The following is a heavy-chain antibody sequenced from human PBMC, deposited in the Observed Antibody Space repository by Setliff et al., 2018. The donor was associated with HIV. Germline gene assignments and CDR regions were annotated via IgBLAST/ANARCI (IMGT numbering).Heavy chain of an antibody. V-gene: IGHV3-7*03. CDR3: ARVLLRTNPLYGVASNWFDP. D-gene: IGHD2-8*01. CDR1: QFTFSFYW. CDR2: INQDGSQK. Sequence: GGSLRLSCAASQFTFSFYWMSWVRQAPGKGLEWVANINQDGSQKYYVGSVKGRFTSSRDNAKSSLFLQMSGLRPEDTAVYYCARVLLRTNPLYGVASNWFDPWGQGTLVTVSS. J-gene: IGHJ5*02.